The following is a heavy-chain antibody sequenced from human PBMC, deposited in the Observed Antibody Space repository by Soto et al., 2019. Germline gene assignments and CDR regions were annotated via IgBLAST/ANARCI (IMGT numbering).Heavy chain of an antibody. CDR3: AALGVNFDH. CDR1: GFTFTSSA. J-gene: IGHJ4*02. Sequence: SVKVSCKASGFTFTSSAVQWVRQARGRRLEWIGWIGVGSGNRHYAQKFQERVTITRDMSTNTAYMELSSLRSEDTAVYYCAALGVNFDHWGQGTLVTVSS. D-gene: IGHD2-8*01. V-gene: IGHV1-58*01. CDR2: IGVGSGNR.